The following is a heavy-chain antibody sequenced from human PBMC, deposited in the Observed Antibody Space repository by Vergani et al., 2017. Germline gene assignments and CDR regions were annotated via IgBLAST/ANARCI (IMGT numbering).Heavy chain of an antibody. J-gene: IGHJ4*02. V-gene: IGHV3-15*01. Sequence: EVQLVESGGGLVKPGGSLRLSCAASGFTFSNAWMSWVRQAPGKGLEWVGRIKSKTDGGTTDYAAPVKGRFTISRDDSKNTLYLQMNSLKTEDTAVYYCSADEGCGGYGSFDYWGQGTLVAVSA. CDR2: IKSKTDGGTT. D-gene: IGHD2-21*01. CDR1: GFTFSNAW. CDR3: SADEGCGGYGSFDY.